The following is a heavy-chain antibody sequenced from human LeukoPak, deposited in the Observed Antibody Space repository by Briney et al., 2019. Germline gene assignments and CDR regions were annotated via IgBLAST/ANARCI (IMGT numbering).Heavy chain of an antibody. V-gene: IGHV1-18*01. D-gene: IGHD6-19*01. CDR2: ISGYNGNT. Sequence: GAPVKVSVKASGYTFTSYGISWVRQAPGQGLEWMGWISGYNGNTNYAQKLQGRVTMTTDTSTSTAYMELRSLRSDDTAVYYCARAGAVAPYYYYMDGWGKGTTVTVSS. J-gene: IGHJ6*03. CDR3: ARAGAVAPYYYYMDG. CDR1: GYTFTSYG.